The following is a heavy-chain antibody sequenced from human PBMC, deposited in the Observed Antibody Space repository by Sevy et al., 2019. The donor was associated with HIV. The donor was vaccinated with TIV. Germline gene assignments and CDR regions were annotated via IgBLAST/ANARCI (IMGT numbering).Heavy chain of an antibody. J-gene: IGHJ4*02. D-gene: IGHD2-15*01. CDR2: VSAHNGDT. Sequence: ASVKVSCKASGYTFTSYRIYWVRQAPGQGLEWMGWVSAHNGDTNYVQKVQGRVAMTTDTSTSTAYMELRSLISDDTAVYYCARAYSSGGSCYSLAYWGQGSLVTVSS. CDR1: GYTFTSYR. V-gene: IGHV1-18*01. CDR3: ARAYSSGGSCYSLAY.